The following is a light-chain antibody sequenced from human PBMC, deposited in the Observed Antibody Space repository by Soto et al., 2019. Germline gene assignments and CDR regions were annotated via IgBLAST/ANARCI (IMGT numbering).Light chain of an antibody. V-gene: IGKV3-11*01. CDR2: DAS. J-gene: IGKJ1*01. Sequence: EIVLTQSPGTLSLSPGERATLSCRASQSVTKYLAWYQQKPGQAPRLLIYDASNRATGIPARFSGSGSGTDFTLTISSLEPEDFVVYYCQQRSNWPRTFGQGTKVEIK. CDR3: QQRSNWPRT. CDR1: QSVTKY.